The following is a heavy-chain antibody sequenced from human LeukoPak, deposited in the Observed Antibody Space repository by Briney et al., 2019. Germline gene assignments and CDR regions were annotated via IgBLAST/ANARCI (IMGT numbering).Heavy chain of an antibody. J-gene: IGHJ4*02. CDR1: GGSISSGDYY. CDR2: IYCSGST. V-gene: IGHV4-30-4*01. D-gene: IGHD6-13*01. Sequence: SQTLSLACTVSGGSISSGDYYWSWIRQPPGKGLEWIGYIYCSGSTYYNPSLKSRVTISVDTSKNQFSLKLSSVTAADTAVYYCARAGIAAAGGAFDYWGQGTLVTVSS. CDR3: ARAGIAAAGGAFDY.